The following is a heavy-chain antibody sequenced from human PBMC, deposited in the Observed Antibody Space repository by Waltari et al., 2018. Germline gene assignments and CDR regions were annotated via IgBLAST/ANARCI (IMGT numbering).Heavy chain of an antibody. D-gene: IGHD6-19*01. CDR3: ARDGVAVAGHGDF. V-gene: IGHV1-2*02. Sequence: QVQLVPSEAEVKKPGASVTVSCKASGYTFTGYFLPWGRQAPGQGLEWMGWINPNSGGTEYAQKFQGRVTMTRDTSIGTAYMELSRLRFDDTAVYYCARDGVAVAGHGDFWGQGTLVTVSP. CDR1: GYTFTGYF. CDR2: INPNSGGT. J-gene: IGHJ4*02.